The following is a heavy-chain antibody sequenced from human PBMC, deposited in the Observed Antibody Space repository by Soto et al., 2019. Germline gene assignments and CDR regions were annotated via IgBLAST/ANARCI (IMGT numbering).Heavy chain of an antibody. Sequence: PGESLKISCQGSGYSFTSYWIGWVRQMPGKGLEWMGIIYPGDSDTRYSPSFQGQVTISADKSISTAYLQWSSLKASDTAMYYCARLPDFDWLYYYYGMDVWGQGTTVTVSS. V-gene: IGHV5-51*01. CDR1: GYSFTSYW. D-gene: IGHD3-9*01. J-gene: IGHJ6*02. CDR3: ARLPDFDWLYYYYGMDV. CDR2: IYPGDSDT.